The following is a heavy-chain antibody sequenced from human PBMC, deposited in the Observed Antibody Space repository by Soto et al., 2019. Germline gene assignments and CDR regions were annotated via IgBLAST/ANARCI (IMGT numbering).Heavy chain of an antibody. J-gene: IGHJ5*02. CDR1: GFTFSSYS. CDR3: ARDGRQQGEDWFDP. D-gene: IGHD3-16*01. Sequence: EVQLVESGGGLVKPGGSLRLSCAASGFTFSSYSMNWVRQAPGKGLEGVSSISSSSSYIYYADSVKGRFTISRDNAKNSLYLQMNSLRAEVTAVYYCARDGRQQGEDWFDPWGQGTLVTVSS. CDR2: ISSSSSYI. V-gene: IGHV3-21*01.